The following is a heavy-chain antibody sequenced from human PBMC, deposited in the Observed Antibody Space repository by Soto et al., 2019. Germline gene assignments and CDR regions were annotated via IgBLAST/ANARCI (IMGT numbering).Heavy chain of an antibody. Sequence: GGSLRLSCAASGFTFSSYGMHWVRQAPGKGLEWVAFISYSSSNKYYADSVKGRFTISRDNAKNSLYLQMNSLRAEDTAVYYCARDSTSGVAATYPYNWFDPWGQGTLVTVS. D-gene: IGHD2-15*01. V-gene: IGHV3-30*03. J-gene: IGHJ5*02. CDR1: GFTFSSYG. CDR3: ARDSTSGVAATYPYNWFDP. CDR2: ISYSSSNK.